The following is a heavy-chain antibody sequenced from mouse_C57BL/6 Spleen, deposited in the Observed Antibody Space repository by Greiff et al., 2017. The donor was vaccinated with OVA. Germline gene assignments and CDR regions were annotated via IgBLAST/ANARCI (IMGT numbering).Heavy chain of an antibody. CDR3: ARYPYDGYYVEDAMDY. CDR1: GYTFTGYW. D-gene: IGHD2-3*01. CDR2: ILPGSGST. V-gene: IGHV1-9*01. Sequence: VQLQQSGAELMKPGASVKLSCKATGYTFTGYWIEWVKQRPGHGLEWIGEILPGSGSTNYNEKFKGKATFTADTSSNTAYMQLSSLTTEDSAIYYGARYPYDGYYVEDAMDYWGQGTSVTVSS. J-gene: IGHJ4*01.